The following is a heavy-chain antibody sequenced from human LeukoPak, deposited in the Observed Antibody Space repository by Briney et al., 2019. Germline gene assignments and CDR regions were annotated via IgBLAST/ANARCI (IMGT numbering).Heavy chain of an antibody. V-gene: IGHV1-69*13. J-gene: IGHJ4*02. CDR1: GGTFSSYA. CDR3: ARVVLSGWYYFDY. D-gene: IGHD6-13*01. Sequence: SVTVSCTASGGTFSSYAISWVRQAPAQGLEWMGGIIPIFGTANYAQRVQGRVTTTADESTSTAYMELSSLRSEDTAVYYCARVVLSGWYYFDYWGQGTLVTVSS. CDR2: IIPIFGTA.